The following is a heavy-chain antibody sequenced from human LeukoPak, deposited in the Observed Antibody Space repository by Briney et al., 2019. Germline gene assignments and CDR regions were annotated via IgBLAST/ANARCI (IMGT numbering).Heavy chain of an antibody. Sequence: PGGSLRLSCAASGFTFSSYWMSWVRQAPGKGLEWVDNIKQDGSEKYYVDSVKGRFTISRDNAKNSLYLQMNSLRAEDTAVYYCARVWFGSWFYYWGQGTLVTVSS. V-gene: IGHV3-7*01. J-gene: IGHJ4*02. CDR1: GFTFSSYW. D-gene: IGHD3-10*01. CDR3: ARVWFGSWFYY. CDR2: IKQDGSEK.